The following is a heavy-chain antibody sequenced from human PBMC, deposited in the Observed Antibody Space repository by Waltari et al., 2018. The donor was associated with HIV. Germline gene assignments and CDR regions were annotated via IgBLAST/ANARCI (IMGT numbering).Heavy chain of an antibody. J-gene: IGHJ6*02. Sequence: QVQLQESGPGLVKPSETLSLTRNVSGGSMTTNYWSWIRQSPGKGLEWIGYVYSSGNINYNPSLKSRVTIVVDTSKNQFSLKLRSVTAADTAVYYCARAPVHLRGYFYYGMDVWGQGTTVTVSS. CDR2: VYSSGNI. D-gene: IGHD3-3*01. CDR3: ARAPVHLRGYFYYGMDV. V-gene: IGHV4-59*01. CDR1: GGSMTTNY.